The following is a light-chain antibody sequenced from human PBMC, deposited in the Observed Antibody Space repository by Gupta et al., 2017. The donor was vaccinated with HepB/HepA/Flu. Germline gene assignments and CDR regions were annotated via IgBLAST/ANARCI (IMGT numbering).Light chain of an antibody. CDR1: QGIRND. Sequence: AIQMTQSPSSLSASVGDRVTITCRASQGIRNDLGWYQQKPGKAPKLLISAASTVESGVPTRFSGIGSGTDFTLTISSRQPEDFATYYCRQQDNSPWAFGQGTKVEIK. CDR2: AAS. V-gene: IGKV1-6*01. CDR3: RQQDNSPWA. J-gene: IGKJ1*01.